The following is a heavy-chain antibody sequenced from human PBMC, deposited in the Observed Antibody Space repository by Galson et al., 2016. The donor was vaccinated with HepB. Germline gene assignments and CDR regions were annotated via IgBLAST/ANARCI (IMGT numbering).Heavy chain of an antibody. J-gene: IGHJ4*01. CDR1: GFNIRDYS. D-gene: IGHD6-13*01. CDR2: IEGDANHI. Sequence: SLRLSCAASGFNIRDYSMNWLRQAPGKGLEWVSHIEGDANHIHYRHSLKGRFTIPRDIAKNSLYLEMSGPGAEDTAVYYCARGHCGSTNCHLYFDYWGQGTLVTVSS. V-gene: IGHV3-21*01. CDR3: ARGHCGSTNCHLYFDY.